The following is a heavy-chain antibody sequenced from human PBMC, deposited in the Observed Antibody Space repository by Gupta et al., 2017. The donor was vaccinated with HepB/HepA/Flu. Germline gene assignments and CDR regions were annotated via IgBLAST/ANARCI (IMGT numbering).Heavy chain of an antibody. V-gene: IGHV1-46*04. CDR3: IGRTPSESYFDS. J-gene: IGHJ5*01. D-gene: IGHD4-23*01. CDR2: IKDDGETR. Sequence: HGQLVQSGSEVRNPGASVRLSCKTSAYSLTRYHIHWVRQAPGQGLEWMGMIKDDGETRFFAQMLLDSITTTRDTYINPVYMELSILALDATAVYCWIGRTPSESYFDSWGQGTLVTVSS. CDR1: AYSLTRYH.